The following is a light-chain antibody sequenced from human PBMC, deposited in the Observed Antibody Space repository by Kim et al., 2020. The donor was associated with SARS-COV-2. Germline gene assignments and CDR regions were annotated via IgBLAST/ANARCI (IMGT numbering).Light chain of an antibody. J-gene: IGKJ4*01. CDR1: QGISRW. V-gene: IGKV1D-12*01. CDR2: VAS. Sequence: ASVGDRGTMTCRASQGISRWLAWYQQKPGKAPKLLIYVASSLQSGVPSRFSGSGSGTDFTLTINSLEPEDSATYYCQQAQSYPLTFGGGTKVDIK. CDR3: QQAQSYPLT.